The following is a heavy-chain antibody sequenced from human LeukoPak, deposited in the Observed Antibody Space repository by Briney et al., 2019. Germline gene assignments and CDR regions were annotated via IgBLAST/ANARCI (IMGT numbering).Heavy chain of an antibody. CDR2: IYYSGST. CDR3: ARTPPMVVPAAPYFDY. CDR1: GGSISRYY. J-gene: IGHJ4*02. D-gene: IGHD2-2*01. V-gene: IGHV4-59*01. Sequence: SETLSLTCTVSGGSISRYYWSWIRQPPGKGLEWIGYIYYSGSTNYNPSLKSRVTISVDTSKNQFSLKLSSVTAADTAVYYCARTPPMVVPAAPYFDYWGQGTLVTVSS.